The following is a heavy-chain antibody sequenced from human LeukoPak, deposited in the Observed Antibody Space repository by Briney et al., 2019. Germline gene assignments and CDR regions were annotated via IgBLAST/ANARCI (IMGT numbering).Heavy chain of an antibody. D-gene: IGHD1-26*01. J-gene: IGHJ4*02. CDR1: GGSLTTHY. Sequence: SETLSLTCTVSGGSLTTHYWASLRQPPGKGLEWIGFVSKTGDTHSNPSLKSRVTISVDTSKNTFSLQLSSLTAADTAVYFCARRGAPSKLYYLVSWGQGTLVTVSS. CDR2: VSKTGDT. V-gene: IGHV4-59*08. CDR3: ARRGAPSKLYYLVS.